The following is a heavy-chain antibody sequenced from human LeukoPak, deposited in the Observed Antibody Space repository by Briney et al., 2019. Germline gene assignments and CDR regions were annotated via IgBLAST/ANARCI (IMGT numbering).Heavy chain of an antibody. CDR3: ARTVGYDILTGYPDY. CDR2: IYYSGST. J-gene: IGHJ4*02. Sequence: PSETLSLTCTVSGGSISSSSYYWGWIRQPPGKGLEWIGSIYYSGSTYYNPSLKSRVTISVDTSKNQFSLKLSSVTAADTAVYYCARTVGYDILTGYPDYWGQGTLVTVSS. V-gene: IGHV4-39*07. D-gene: IGHD3-9*01. CDR1: GGSISSSSYY.